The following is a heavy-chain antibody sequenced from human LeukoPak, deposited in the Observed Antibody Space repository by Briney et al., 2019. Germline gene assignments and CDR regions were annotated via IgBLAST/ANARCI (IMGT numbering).Heavy chain of an antibody. Sequence: ASVKVSCKASGYTFTGYYMHWVRQAPGQGLEWMGWINPNSGGTNYAQKFQGRVTMTRDTSISTAYMELSRLRSDDTAVYYCARSWYYGSGRYYPDWFDPWGQGTLVTVSS. D-gene: IGHD3-10*01. V-gene: IGHV1-2*02. CDR2: INPNSGGT. CDR3: ARSWYYGSGRYYPDWFDP. CDR1: GYTFTGYY. J-gene: IGHJ5*02.